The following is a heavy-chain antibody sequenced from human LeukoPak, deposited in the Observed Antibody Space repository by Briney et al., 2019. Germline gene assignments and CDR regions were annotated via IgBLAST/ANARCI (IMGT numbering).Heavy chain of an antibody. D-gene: IGHD2-21*01. CDR1: GGSVINTNW. V-gene: IGHV4-4*02. Sequence: SGTLSLTCGVSGGSVINTNWWTWVRQPPGKGLEWIGGIYHSGSTNYSPSLKSRVTMSVDQSNNQFALRLRSVTAADTAVYYCARMIAGTAGMDVWGQGTTVTVSS. J-gene: IGHJ6*02. CDR2: IYHSGST. CDR3: ARMIAGTAGMDV.